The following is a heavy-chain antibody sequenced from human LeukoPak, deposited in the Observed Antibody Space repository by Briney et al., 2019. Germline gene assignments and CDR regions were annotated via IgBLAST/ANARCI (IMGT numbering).Heavy chain of an antibody. CDR3: ARGQAVEGEMAPQN. Sequence: SETLSLTCTVSGGSISSSSHYWGWIRQPPGKGLEWIGSMYYSGSTYYKASLKSRVTISVDTSKNHFSLKLSSVTAADTAVYYCARGQAVEGEMAPQNWGQGTLVTVSS. J-gene: IGHJ4*02. CDR1: GGSISSSSHY. CDR2: MYYSGST. D-gene: IGHD5-24*01. V-gene: IGHV4-39*02.